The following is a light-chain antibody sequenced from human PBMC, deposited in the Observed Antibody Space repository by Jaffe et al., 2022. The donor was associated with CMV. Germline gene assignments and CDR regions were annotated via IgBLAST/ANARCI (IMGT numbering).Light chain of an antibody. V-gene: IGLV3-19*01. CDR3: NSRDSSGNHEV. CDR2: GKN. Sequence: SSELTQDPAVSVALGQTVRITCQGDSLRNYYASWYQQKPGQAPVLVIYGKNNRPSGIPDRFSGSSSRKTASLTITGAQAEDEADYYCNSRDSSGNHEVFGGGTKLTVL. CDR1: SLRNYY. J-gene: IGLJ3*02.